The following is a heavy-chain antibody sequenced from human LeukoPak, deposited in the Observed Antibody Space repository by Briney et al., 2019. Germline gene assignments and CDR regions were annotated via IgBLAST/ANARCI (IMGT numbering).Heavy chain of an antibody. J-gene: IGHJ3*02. CDR3: ARAKPGDAFDI. V-gene: IGHV3-48*01. CDR1: GFTFSSYW. CDR2: ISSSSSTI. Sequence: GGSLRLSCAASGFTFSSYWMSWVRQAPGKGLEWVSYISSSSSTIYYADSVKGRFTISRDNAKNSLYLQMNSLRAEDTAVYYCARAKPGDAFDIWGQGTMVTVSS.